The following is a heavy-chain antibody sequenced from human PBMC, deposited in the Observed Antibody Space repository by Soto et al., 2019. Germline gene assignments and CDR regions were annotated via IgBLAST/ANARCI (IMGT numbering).Heavy chain of an antibody. CDR2: VYWDDDK. CDR3: AHMIEGAFFDP. J-gene: IGHJ5*02. D-gene: IGHD2-21*01. CDR1: GVSLSTSGMG. Sequence: QVTLKESGPTLVKPTQTLTLTCTFSGVSLSTSGMGVGWIRQPPGKALEWLALVYWDDDKRYSPSLKSSLTITKDTSKNQVVLTMTYMDPVDTAKYYCAHMIEGAFFDPWGQGTLVTVSS. V-gene: IGHV2-5*02.